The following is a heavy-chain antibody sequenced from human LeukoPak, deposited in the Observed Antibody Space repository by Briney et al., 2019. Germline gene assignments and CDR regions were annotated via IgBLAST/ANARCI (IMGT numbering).Heavy chain of an antibody. CDR1: GFTFSSYG. D-gene: IGHD3-22*01. V-gene: IGHV3-30*02. CDR3: ARDPGYDSSGFSFSHYFDY. Sequence: GGSVRLSCAASGFTFSSYGMHWVRQAPGKGLEWVAFIRYDGSNKYYADSVKGRFTISRDNSKNTLYLQMNSLRAEDTAVYYCARDPGYDSSGFSFSHYFDYWGQGTLVTVSS. J-gene: IGHJ4*02. CDR2: IRYDGSNK.